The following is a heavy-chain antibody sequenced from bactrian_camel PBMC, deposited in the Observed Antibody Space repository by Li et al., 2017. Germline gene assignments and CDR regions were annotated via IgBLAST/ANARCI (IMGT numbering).Heavy chain of an antibody. J-gene: IGHJ4*01. D-gene: IGHD2*01. CDR1: RDIGVTTC. CDR3: AAEPSRFSPDGICPLAPEYTF. Sequence: DVQLVESEGGSVQAGGSLRLSCVVSRDIGVTTCMAWFRQAPGKGLEWVSTINDGGVNAYYADSVKGRFTISQDNARNTVILQMNSLKPEDTAMYSCAAEPSRFSPDGICPLAPEYTFWGQGTQVTVS. V-gene: IGHV3S40*01. CDR2: INDGGVNA.